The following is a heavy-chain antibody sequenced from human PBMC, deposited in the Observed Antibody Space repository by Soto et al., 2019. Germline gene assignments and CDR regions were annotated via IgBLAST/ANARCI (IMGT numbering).Heavy chain of an antibody. CDR2: INHSGST. CDR3: ARGVVTVVSGSWFDP. CDR1: GGSFSGYY. D-gene: IGHD1-26*01. Sequence: SSETLSLTCAVYGGSFSGYYWSWIRQPPGKGLEWIGEINHSGSTNYNPSLKSRVTISVDTSKNQFSLKLSSVTAADTAVYYCARGVVTVVSGSWFDPWGQGTLVTVSS. V-gene: IGHV4-34*01. J-gene: IGHJ5*02.